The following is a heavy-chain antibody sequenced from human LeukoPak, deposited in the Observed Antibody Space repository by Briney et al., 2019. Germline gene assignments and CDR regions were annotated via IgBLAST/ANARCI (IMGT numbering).Heavy chain of an antibody. D-gene: IGHD5-12*01. V-gene: IGHV4-59*01. CDR1: GGSISSYY. J-gene: IGHJ4*02. CDR2: IYYSGST. CDR3: ARDSRGQSGYDSI. Sequence: PSETLSLTCTVSGGSISSYYWSWLRQPPGKGLEWIGYIYYSGSTNYNPSLKSRVTISVDTSKNQFSLKLSSVTAADTAVYYCARDSRGQSGYDSIWGQGTLVTVSS.